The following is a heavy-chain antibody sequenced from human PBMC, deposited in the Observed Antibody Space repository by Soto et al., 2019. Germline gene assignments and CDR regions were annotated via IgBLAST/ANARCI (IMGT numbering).Heavy chain of an antibody. Sequence: LSLTCTVSGGSISSGDYYWSWIRQPPGKGLEWIGYIYYSGSTYYNPSLKSRVTISVDTSKNQFSLKLSSVTAADTAMYYCARVAVAATLHYFDYWGLGTLVTVSS. D-gene: IGHD2-15*01. CDR2: IYYSGST. J-gene: IGHJ4*02. CDR3: ARVAVAATLHYFDY. V-gene: IGHV4-30-4*01. CDR1: GGSISSGDYY.